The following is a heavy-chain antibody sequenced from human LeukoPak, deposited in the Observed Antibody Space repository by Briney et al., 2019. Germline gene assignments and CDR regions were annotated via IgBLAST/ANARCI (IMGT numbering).Heavy chain of an antibody. CDR2: ISGSGGST. CDR3: AKDRVSRDSSGYYRYYYGMDV. CDR1: GFTFSSYA. Sequence: GGSLRLSCAASGFTFSSYAMSWVRQAPGKGLEWVSAISGSGGSTYYADSVKGRFTISRDNSKNTLYLQMNSLRAEDTAVYYCAKDRVSRDSSGYYRYYYGMDVWGQGTTVIVSS. J-gene: IGHJ6*02. V-gene: IGHV3-23*01. D-gene: IGHD3-22*01.